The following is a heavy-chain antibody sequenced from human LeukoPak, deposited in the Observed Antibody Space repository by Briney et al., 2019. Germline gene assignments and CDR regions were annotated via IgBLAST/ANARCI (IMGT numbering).Heavy chain of an antibody. Sequence: GGSLRLSCAASGFTFSSYGMHWVRQAPGKGLEWVAVISYDGSNKYYADSVKGRFTISRDNSKNTLYLQMNSLRAEDTAVYYCAKEWYSSSPYDYWGRGPLVTVSS. CDR3: AKEWYSSSPYDY. D-gene: IGHD6-6*01. CDR2: ISYDGSNK. CDR1: GFTFSSYG. J-gene: IGHJ4*02. V-gene: IGHV3-30*18.